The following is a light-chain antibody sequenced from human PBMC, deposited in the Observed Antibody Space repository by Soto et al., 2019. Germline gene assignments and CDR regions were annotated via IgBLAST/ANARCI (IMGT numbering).Light chain of an antibody. CDR2: QVS. Sequence: DVVMTQPPLSLPVTLGQPASISCRSSQSLVYSNGNTYLNWFQQRPGQSPRRLIYQVSKRYSGVPDRFSASGSGTDFTLKISRVEAEDVGIYYCMQGTHWPWTFGQGTKVEIK. CDR1: QSLVYSNGNTY. J-gene: IGKJ1*01. V-gene: IGKV2-30*01. CDR3: MQGTHWPWT.